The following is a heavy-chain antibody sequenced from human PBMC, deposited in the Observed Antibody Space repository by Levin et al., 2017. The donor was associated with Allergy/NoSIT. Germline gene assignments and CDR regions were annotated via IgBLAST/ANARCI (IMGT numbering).Heavy chain of an antibody. CDR1: GFTVSSNY. J-gene: IGHJ1*01. V-gene: IGHV3-66*01. Sequence: GGSLRLSCAASGFTVSSNYMSWVRQAPGKGLEWVSVIYSGGSTYYADSVKGRFTISRDNSKNTLYLQMNSLRAEDTAVYYCARDGPAARPYKPLQHWGQGTLVTVSS. CDR3: ARDGPAARPYKPLQH. CDR2: IYSGGST. D-gene: IGHD6-6*01.